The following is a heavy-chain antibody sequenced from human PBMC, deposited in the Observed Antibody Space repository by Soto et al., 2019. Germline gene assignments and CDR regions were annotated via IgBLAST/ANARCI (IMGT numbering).Heavy chain of an antibody. V-gene: IGHV4-30-4*01. J-gene: IGHJ4*02. Sequence: SETLYLTYTASGGPINSGDYYCIWIRQPPGKSLEWIGYIYYSGSTYYNPSLKSRVTISVDTSKNQFSLKLSSVTAADTAVYYCARAAGTPDYWGQGNLVTVSS. CDR2: IYYSGST. CDR1: GGPINSGDYY. CDR3: ARAAGTPDY. D-gene: IGHD1-1*01.